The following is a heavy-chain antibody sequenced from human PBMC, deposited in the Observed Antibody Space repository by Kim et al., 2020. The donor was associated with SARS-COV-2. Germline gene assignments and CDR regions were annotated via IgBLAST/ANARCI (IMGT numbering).Heavy chain of an antibody. D-gene: IGHD3-22*01. Sequence: ADSVKGRFPISRDNSKNTLYLQMNRLRAEDTAVYYCARPGSGYYFYAFDIWGQGTMVTVSS. CDR3: ARPGSGYYFYAFDI. J-gene: IGHJ3*02. V-gene: IGHV3-30*01.